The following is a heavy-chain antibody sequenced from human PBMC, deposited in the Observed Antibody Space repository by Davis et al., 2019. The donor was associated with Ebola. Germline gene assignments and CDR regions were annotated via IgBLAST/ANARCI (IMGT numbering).Heavy chain of an antibody. CDR1: GFTFSSYG. J-gene: IGHJ4*02. V-gene: IGHV3-33*01. CDR3: ARVEGVITECNFDF. CDR2: IWYDGSNK. Sequence: GESLKISCAASGFTFSSYGMHWVRQAPGKGLEWVAVIWYDGSNKYYADSVKGRFTISRDNSKNTLYLQMNSLRAEDTAVYYCARVEGVITECNFDFWGQGTLVTVSS. D-gene: IGHD3-10*01.